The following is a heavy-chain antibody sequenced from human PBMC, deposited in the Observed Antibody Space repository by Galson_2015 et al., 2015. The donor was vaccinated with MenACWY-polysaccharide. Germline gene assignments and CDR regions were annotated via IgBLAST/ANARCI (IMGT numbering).Heavy chain of an antibody. J-gene: IGHJ4*02. CDR3: ASQTWTGYFDY. CDR2: IKQDGSEK. D-gene: IGHD3-10*01. V-gene: IGHV3-7*03. CDR1: GFTFSNYW. Sequence: SLRLSCAASGFTFSNYWMSWVRQAPGKGLEWVANIKQDGSEKYYVDSVKGRFTISRVNAKTSLYLQMNSLRAEDTAMYYCASQTWTGYFDYWGQGILVTVSS.